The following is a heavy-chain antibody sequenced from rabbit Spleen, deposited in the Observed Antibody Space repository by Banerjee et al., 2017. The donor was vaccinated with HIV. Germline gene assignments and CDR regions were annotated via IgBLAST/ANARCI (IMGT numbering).Heavy chain of an antibody. CDR1: GFSFSSSDY. J-gene: IGHJ4*01. CDR3: ARDLVTVIGWNFNL. CDR2: IAGSTSGFT. D-gene: IGHD5-1*01. V-gene: IGHV1S40*01. Sequence: QSLEESGGDLVKPGASLTLNCTASGFSFSSSDYMCWVRQAPGKGLEWISCIAGSTSGFTYSATWAKGRFIMSRSSSTTVTLQMTSMTAADTATYICARDLVTVIGWNFNLWGPGTLVTVS.